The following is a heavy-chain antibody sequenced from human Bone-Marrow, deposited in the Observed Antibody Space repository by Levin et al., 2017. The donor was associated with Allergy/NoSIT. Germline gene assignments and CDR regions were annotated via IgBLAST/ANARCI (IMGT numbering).Heavy chain of an antibody. CDR1: GFTFDDYA. CDR3: AKVLPSYSSSWETFDY. CDR2: ISWNSGSI. J-gene: IGHJ4*02. Sequence: SLKISCAASGFTFDDYAMHWVRQAPGKGLEWVSGISWNSGSIGYADSVKGRFTISRDNAKNSLYLQMNSLRAEDTALYYCAKVLPSYSSSWETFDYWGQGTLVTVSS. V-gene: IGHV3-9*01. D-gene: IGHD6-13*01.